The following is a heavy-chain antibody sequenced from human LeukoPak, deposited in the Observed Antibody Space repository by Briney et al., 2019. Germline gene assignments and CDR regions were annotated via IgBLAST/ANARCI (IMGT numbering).Heavy chain of an antibody. CDR3: ARDLGTYYYDFDY. Sequence: ASVKVSCKASGYTFTGYYMHWVRQAPGQGLEWMGWINPNSGGTNYAQKFQGGVTMTRDTSISTAYMELSRLRSDDTAVYYCARDLGTYYYDFDYWGQGTLVTVSS. J-gene: IGHJ4*02. V-gene: IGHV1-2*02. CDR1: GYTFTGYY. CDR2: INPNSGGT. D-gene: IGHD3-10*01.